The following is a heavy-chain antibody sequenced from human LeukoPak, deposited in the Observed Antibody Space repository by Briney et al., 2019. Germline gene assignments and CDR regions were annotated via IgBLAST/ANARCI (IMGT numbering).Heavy chain of an antibody. J-gene: IGHJ4*02. Sequence: SETLSLTCTVSGGSISSYYWSWIRQPAGKGLEWIGRIYPSGSTNYNPSLKSRGTMSVDTSKNQFSLKLTSVTAVHTAVYYCARGLEYSYGYQFDFWGQGTLVTVSS. CDR1: GGSISSYY. V-gene: IGHV4-4*07. CDR3: ARGLEYSYGYQFDF. CDR2: IYPSGST. D-gene: IGHD5-18*01.